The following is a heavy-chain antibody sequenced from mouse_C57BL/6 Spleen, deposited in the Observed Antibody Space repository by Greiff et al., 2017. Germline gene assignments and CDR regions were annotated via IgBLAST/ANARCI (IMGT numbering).Heavy chain of an antibody. CDR1: GYAFSSYW. CDR3: ARWSWDDAMDY. Sequence: QVQLKESGAELVKPGASVKISCKASGYAFSSYWMNWVKQRPGKGLEWIGQIYPGDGDTNYNGKFKGKATLTADKSSSTAYMQLSSLTSEDSAVYFCARWSWDDAMDYWGQGTSVTVSS. J-gene: IGHJ4*01. D-gene: IGHD4-1*01. CDR2: IYPGDGDT. V-gene: IGHV1-80*01.